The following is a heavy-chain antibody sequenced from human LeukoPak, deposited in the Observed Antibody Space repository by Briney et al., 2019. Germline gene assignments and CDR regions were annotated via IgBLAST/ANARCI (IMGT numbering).Heavy chain of an antibody. Sequence: GGSLRLSCAASGFTFSSYGMHWVRQAPGKGLEWVAVISYDGSNKYYADSVKGRFTISRDNSKNTLYLQMNSLRAEDTAVYYCAKDGLTCGGDCYQYFQHWGQGTLVTVSS. CDR3: AKDGLTCGGDCYQYFQH. V-gene: IGHV3-30*18. D-gene: IGHD2-21*02. CDR1: GFTFSSYG. J-gene: IGHJ1*01. CDR2: ISYDGSNK.